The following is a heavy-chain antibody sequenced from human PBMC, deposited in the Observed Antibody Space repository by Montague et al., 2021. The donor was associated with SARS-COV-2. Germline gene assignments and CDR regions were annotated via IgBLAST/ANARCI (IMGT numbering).Heavy chain of an antibody. CDR3: ARVKRGYYSGLGVSAHFDY. J-gene: IGHJ4*02. CDR2: KYYSGST. D-gene: IGHD3-10*01. V-gene: IGHV4-39*07. CDR1: GASISSRSYY. Sequence: SETLSLTCTVSGASISSRSYYWGWIRQPPGKGLEWIGFKYYSGSTYYNPTLKSQVTISVDTSKNQFSLKLSSVTAADTAVYYCARVKRGYYSGLGVSAHFDYWGQGTLVTVSS.